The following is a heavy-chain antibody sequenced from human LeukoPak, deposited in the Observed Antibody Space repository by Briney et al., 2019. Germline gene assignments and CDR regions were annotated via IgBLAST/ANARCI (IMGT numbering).Heavy chain of an antibody. D-gene: IGHD3-16*02. CDR3: ARDYDYVWGSYRPPGY. J-gene: IGHJ4*02. CDR1: GGTFSSYA. Sequence: ASVKVSCKASGGTFSSYAISWVRQAPGQGLEGMGWISAYNGNTNYAQKLQGRVTMTTDTSTSTAYMELRSLRSDGTAVYDCARDYDYVWGSYRPPGYWGQGTLVTVSS. V-gene: IGHV1-18*01. CDR2: ISAYNGNT.